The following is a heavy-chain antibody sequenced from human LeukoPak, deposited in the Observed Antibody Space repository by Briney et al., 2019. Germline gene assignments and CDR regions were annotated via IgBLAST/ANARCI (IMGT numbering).Heavy chain of an antibody. CDR3: ARDHRWGFDY. CDR1: GFTFSTYS. CDR2: IRSRDRTI. J-gene: IGHJ4*02. Sequence: GGSLRLSCAASGFTFSTYSINWVRQAPGKGLEWVSYIRSRDRTIYYADSVKGRFTISTDNAENSLYLQMNSLRTEDTAVYYCARDHRWGFDYWGRGALVTVSS. D-gene: IGHD7-27*01. V-gene: IGHV3-48*01.